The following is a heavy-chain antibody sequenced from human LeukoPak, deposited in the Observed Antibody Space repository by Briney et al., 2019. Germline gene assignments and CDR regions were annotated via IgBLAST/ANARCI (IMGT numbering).Heavy chain of an antibody. V-gene: IGHV3-64D*09. CDR1: GFSFSSYA. J-gene: IGHJ4*02. CDR3: VKDRYVDY. Sequence: PGRSLRLSCSVSGFSFSSYAMHWVRQAPGKGLEYVSSISSNGDSTYYADSVKGRFTISRDNSKNTLSLQMSSLRAEDTAVYYCVKDRYVDYWGQGTLDTVSS. CDR2: ISSNGDST. D-gene: IGHD3-16*01.